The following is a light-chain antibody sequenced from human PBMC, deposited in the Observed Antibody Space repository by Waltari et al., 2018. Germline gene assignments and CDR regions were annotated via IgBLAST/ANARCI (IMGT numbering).Light chain of an antibody. CDR2: DTS. CDR3: QQRRDWPLT. Sequence: SCRASQSVTNYLAWYQQKPGQAPRLLIYDTSNRATGIPARFSGSGFGTDFTLTISSLEPEDFAVYYCQQRRDWPLTFGGGTEVEIK. J-gene: IGKJ4*01. CDR1: QSVTNY. V-gene: IGKV3-11*01.